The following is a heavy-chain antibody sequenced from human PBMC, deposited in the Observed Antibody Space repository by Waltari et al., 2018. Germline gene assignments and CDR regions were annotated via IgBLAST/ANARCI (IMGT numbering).Heavy chain of an antibody. CDR2: IYYSGST. J-gene: IGHJ4*02. CDR1: GGSISSSSYY. D-gene: IGHD3-3*01. Sequence: QLQLQESGPGLVKPSETLSLTCTVSGGSISSSSYYWGWIRQPPGKGLEWIGSIYYSGSTYYNPSLKSRVTISVDTSKNQFSLKLSSVTAADTAVYYCARRGNDFWSGYRFDYWGQGTLVTVSS. CDR3: ARRGNDFWSGYRFDY. V-gene: IGHV4-39*01.